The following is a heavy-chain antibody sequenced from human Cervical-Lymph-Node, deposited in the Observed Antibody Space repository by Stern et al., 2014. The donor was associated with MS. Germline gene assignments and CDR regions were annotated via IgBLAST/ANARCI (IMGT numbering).Heavy chain of an antibody. J-gene: IGHJ6*02. CDR1: GGSISSGSYY. Sequence: QLQLQESGPGLVKPSQTLSLTCTVSGGSISSGSYYWSWIRQPAGKGLEWIGRIYTSGSTNYNPSLKSRVNISVDTSKNQFSLKLSSVTAADTAVYYCARDHLGSSSDYYYGMDVWGQGTTVTVSS. V-gene: IGHV4-61*02. CDR3: ARDHLGSSSDYYYGMDV. CDR2: IYTSGST. D-gene: IGHD6-6*01.